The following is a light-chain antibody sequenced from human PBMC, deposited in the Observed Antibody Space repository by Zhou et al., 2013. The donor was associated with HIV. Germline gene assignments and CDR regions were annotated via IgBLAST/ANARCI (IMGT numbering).Light chain of an antibody. CDR2: LGS. Sequence: DIVMTQSPLSLPVTPGEPASISCRSSQSLLHVNGHNYLDWYLQKPGQSPQLLIYLGSNRASGVPDRFSGSGSGTDFTLKISRVEAEDVGVYYCMQALQTRYTFGQGTKLEIK. J-gene: IGKJ2*01. CDR1: QSLLHVNGHNY. V-gene: IGKV2-28*01. CDR3: MQALQTRYT.